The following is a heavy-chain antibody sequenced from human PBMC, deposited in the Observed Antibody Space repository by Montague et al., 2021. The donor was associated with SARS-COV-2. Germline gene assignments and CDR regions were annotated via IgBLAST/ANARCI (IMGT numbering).Heavy chain of an antibody. CDR2: INHRGLT. CDR3: VRSVGRRGTLYSSGWSKYPFDV. Sequence: SETLSLTCAVYGESFSEYIWTWIRQPPGKGLEWIGEINHRGLTKYNPSLNSRVTLSVDTSRNQFSLKLNSVAAADTAMYYCVRSVGRRGTLYSSGWSKYPFDVWGQGTLVTVSS. J-gene: IGHJ4*02. D-gene: IGHD6-19*01. V-gene: IGHV4-34*01. CDR1: GESFSEYI.